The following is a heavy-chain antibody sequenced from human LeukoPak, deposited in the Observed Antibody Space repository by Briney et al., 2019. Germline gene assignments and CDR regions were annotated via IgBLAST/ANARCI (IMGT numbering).Heavy chain of an antibody. J-gene: IGHJ4*02. CDR2: INPSGGST. V-gene: IGHV1-46*01. D-gene: IGHD3-10*01. CDR3: ARDGRDYYGSGSSDYYFDY. Sequence: ASVKVSCKAFGYTFTSYYMHWVRQAPGQGLEWMGIINPSGGSTSYAQKFQGRVTMTRDTSTSTVYMELSSLRSEDTAVYYCARDGRDYYGSGSSDYYFDYWGQGTLVTVSS. CDR1: GYTFTSYY.